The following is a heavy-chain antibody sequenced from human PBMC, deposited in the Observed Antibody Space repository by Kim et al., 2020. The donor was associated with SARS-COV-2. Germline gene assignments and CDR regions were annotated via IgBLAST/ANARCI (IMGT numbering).Heavy chain of an antibody. J-gene: IGHJ6*02. CDR3: ARDSKKTYYYDSSGYYYPGDYYYYGIDV. Sequence: GGSLRLSCAASGFTFSSYAMHWVRQAPGKGLEWVAVISYDGSNKYYADSVKGRFTISRDNSKNTLYLQMNSLRAEDTAVYYCARDSKKTYYYDSSGYYYPGDYYYYGIDVWGQGTTVTVSS. CDR1: GFTFSSYA. CDR2: ISYDGSNK. V-gene: IGHV3-30-3*01. D-gene: IGHD3-22*01.